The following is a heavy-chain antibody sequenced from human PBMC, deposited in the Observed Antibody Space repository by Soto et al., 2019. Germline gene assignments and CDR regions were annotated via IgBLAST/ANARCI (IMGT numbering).Heavy chain of an antibody. CDR3: PRVYCSGGSCYSIDY. CDR2: INPSGGSS. V-gene: IGHV1-46*03. D-gene: IGHD2-15*01. J-gene: IGHJ4*02. Sequence: GASVKVSCKASGYTFTSYYMHWVRQAPGQGLEWMGIINPSGGSSSYAQKFQGRVTMTRDTSTSTVYMELSSLRSEDTAVYYCPRVYCSGGSCYSIDYWGQGTLVPVSS. CDR1: GYTFTSYY.